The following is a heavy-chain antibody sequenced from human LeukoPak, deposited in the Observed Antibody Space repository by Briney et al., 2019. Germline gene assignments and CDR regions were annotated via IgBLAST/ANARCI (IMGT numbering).Heavy chain of an antibody. CDR3: ARQAKNYYDRQKYYFDY. Sequence: GSLRLSCAASGFTFSSYWMSWVRQAPGKGLEWIGEINHSGRTNYNPSLKSRVTISVDTSKNQYSLKLSSVTAADTAVYYCARQAKNYYDRQKYYFDYWGQGTLVTVSS. CDR2: INHSGRT. CDR1: GFTFSSYW. V-gene: IGHV4-34*01. D-gene: IGHD3-22*01. J-gene: IGHJ4*02.